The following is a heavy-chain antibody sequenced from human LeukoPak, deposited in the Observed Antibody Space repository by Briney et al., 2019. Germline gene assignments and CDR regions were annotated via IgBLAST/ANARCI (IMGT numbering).Heavy chain of an antibody. CDR1: GASISSSIHY. Sequence: PSETLSLTCAVSGASISSSIHYWGWVRQPPGKGLEWIGSVYYSGSTYYNPSLESRLTISVDTSNNRFSLKLKSVTAADTAVFYCARVTTGSTTLDSWGQGILVTVSS. CDR2: VYYSGST. J-gene: IGHJ5*01. D-gene: IGHD1-1*01. V-gene: IGHV4-39*02. CDR3: ARVTTGSTTLDS.